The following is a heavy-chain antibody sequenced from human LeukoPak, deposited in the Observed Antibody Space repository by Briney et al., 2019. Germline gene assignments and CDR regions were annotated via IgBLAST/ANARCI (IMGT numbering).Heavy chain of an antibody. CDR1: GGSISSYY. D-gene: IGHD1-26*01. V-gene: IGHV4-4*07. Sequence: PSETLSLTCTVSGGSISSYYWSWIRQPARKGLEWIGRIYTSGSTNYNPSLKSRVTMSVDTSKNQFSLKLSSVTAADTAVYYCARDSGGSYYYYYYYMDVWGKGTTVTVSS. CDR2: IYTSGST. J-gene: IGHJ6*03. CDR3: ARDSGGSYYYYYYYMDV.